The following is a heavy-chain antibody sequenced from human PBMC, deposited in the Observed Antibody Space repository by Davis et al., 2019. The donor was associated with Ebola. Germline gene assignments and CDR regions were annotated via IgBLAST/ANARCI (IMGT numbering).Heavy chain of an antibody. J-gene: IGHJ6*02. CDR2: ISYDGSNK. CDR1: GFTFSSYG. D-gene: IGHD2-2*01. CDR3: AKEFSNVVPAAPYYGMDV. V-gene: IGHV3-30*18. Sequence: PGGFLRLSCAASGFTFSSYGMHWVRQAPGKGLEWVAVISYDGSNKYYADSVKGRFTISRDNSKNTLYLQMNSLRAEDTAVYYCAKEFSNVVPAAPYYGMDVWGQGTTVTVSS.